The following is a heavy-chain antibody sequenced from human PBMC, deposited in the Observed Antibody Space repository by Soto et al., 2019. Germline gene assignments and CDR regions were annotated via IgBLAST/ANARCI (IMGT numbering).Heavy chain of an antibody. CDR2: IYYSGST. CDR3: GRQPGHCGSTTCFGYYSVDV. D-gene: IGHD2-2*01. Sequence: SKPMSLTCSVSDASISSTSYSWGWIRQPPGKGLEWIGTIYYSGSTHYNPSLEGRVAISADTPNNQLSLRLSSVTAADTAVYYCGRQPGHCGSTTCFGYYSVDVWGQGTTVT. J-gene: IGHJ6*02. V-gene: IGHV4-39*01. CDR1: DASISSTSYS.